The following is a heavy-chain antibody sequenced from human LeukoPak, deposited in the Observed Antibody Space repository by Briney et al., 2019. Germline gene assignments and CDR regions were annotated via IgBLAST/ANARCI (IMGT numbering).Heavy chain of an antibody. J-gene: IGHJ3*02. Sequence: GESLKISCKGSGYSFTSYWIGWVRRMPGKGREGMGIIYPGDSDTRYSPSFQGQATISADKSISTAYLQWSSLKASDTAMYYCARHISSGYSIFDAFDIWGQGTMVTVSS. D-gene: IGHD3-3*01. CDR2: IYPGDSDT. CDR3: ARHISSGYSIFDAFDI. V-gene: IGHV5-51*01. CDR1: GYSFTSYW.